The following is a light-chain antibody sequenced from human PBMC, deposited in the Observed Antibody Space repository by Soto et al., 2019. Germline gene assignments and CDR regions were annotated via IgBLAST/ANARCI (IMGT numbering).Light chain of an antibody. Sequence: EIVLTQSPATLSLSPGERATLSCRASRTVGNFLAWYQQKPGQAPSLLIYDATHRATGIPDRFSGSGSGTDFTLTISRLEPEDFAVYYCQQYGSSPPFTFGPGTKVDIK. CDR3: QQYGSSPPFT. CDR2: DAT. CDR1: RTVGNF. V-gene: IGKV3-20*01. J-gene: IGKJ3*01.